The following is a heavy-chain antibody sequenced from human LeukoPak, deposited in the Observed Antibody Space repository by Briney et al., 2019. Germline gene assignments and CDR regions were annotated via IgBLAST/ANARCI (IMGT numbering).Heavy chain of an antibody. D-gene: IGHD3-10*01. CDR3: AKLWGFGELQFDY. Sequence: GGSLRLSCAASGFTFSSYAMHWVRQAPGKGLEWVAVISYDGSNKYSTGSVKGRFTISRDNSKNTLYLQMNSLRAEDTAVYYCAKLWGFGELQFDYWGQGTLVTVSS. J-gene: IGHJ4*02. CDR2: ISYDGSNK. V-gene: IGHV3-30*18. CDR1: GFTFSSYA.